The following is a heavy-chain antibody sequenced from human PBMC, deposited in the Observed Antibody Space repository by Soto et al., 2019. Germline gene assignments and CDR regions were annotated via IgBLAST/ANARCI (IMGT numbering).Heavy chain of an antibody. CDR3: ASGRFRKYYMDV. J-gene: IGHJ6*03. V-gene: IGHV3-21*01. CDR1: GFTFSSYS. CDR2: ISSSSSYI. Sequence: GGSLRLSCAASGFTFSSYSMNWVRQAPGKGLEWVSSISSSSSYIYYADSVKGRFTISRDNAKNSLYLQMNSLRAEDTAVYYCASGRFRKYYMDVLGKGTTVTGS. D-gene: IGHD3-10*01.